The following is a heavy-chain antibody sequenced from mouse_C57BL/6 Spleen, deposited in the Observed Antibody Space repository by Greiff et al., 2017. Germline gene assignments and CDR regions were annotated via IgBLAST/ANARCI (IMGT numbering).Heavy chain of an antibody. V-gene: IGHV5-6*01. D-gene: IGHD1-1*01. J-gene: IGHJ2*01. CDR2: ISIGSSYT. Sequence: EVKLVESGGDLVKPGGSLKLSCAASGFTFSSYGMSWVRQTPDKRLEWVATISIGSSYTYYPDSVKGRFTISRDNTKNTLYLQMSRLKSEDTTMYYYARLSATVDEVGYYFDYWGQGTTLTVSS. CDR1: GFTFSSYG. CDR3: ARLSATVDEVGYYFDY.